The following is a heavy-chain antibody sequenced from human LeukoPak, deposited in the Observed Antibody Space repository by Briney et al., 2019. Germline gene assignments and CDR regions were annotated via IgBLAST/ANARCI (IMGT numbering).Heavy chain of an antibody. CDR1: GGTFSSYA. D-gene: IGHD3-3*01. CDR2: IIPIFGTA. CDR3: AVGSGVVLGRSYYYYMEV. Sequence: ASVKVSCKATGGTFSSYAISWVRQAPGQGLKWMGGIIPIFGTAIYAQKFQGRVTITADESTSTAYMELSSLRSEDTAVYYCAVGSGVVLGRSYYYYMEVWGKGTTVTVA. V-gene: IGHV1-69*13. J-gene: IGHJ6*03.